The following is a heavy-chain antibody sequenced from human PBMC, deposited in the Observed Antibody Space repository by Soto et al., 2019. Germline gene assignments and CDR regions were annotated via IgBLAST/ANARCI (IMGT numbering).Heavy chain of an antibody. D-gene: IGHD3-9*01. CDR3: ARAAVRYWPNYGMDV. CDR2: IYYSGST. Sequence: NPSETLSLTCTVSGGSISSGDYYWSWIRQPPGRGLEWIGYIYYSGSTYYNPSLKSRVTISVDTSKNQFSLKLSSVTAADTAVYYCARAAVRYWPNYGMDVWGQGTTVTVSS. CDR1: GGSISSGDYY. J-gene: IGHJ6*02. V-gene: IGHV4-30-4*01.